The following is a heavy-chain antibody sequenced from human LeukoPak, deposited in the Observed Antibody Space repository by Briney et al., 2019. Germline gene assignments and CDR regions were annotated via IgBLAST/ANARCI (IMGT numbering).Heavy chain of an antibody. V-gene: IGHV4-61*02. CDR1: GGSISSGSYY. CDR2: IYTSGST. CDR3: ARQQLKTMASFDY. Sequence: SETLSLTCTVSGGSISSGSYYWSWIRQPAGKGLEWIGRIYTSGSTNYNPSLKSRVTISVDMSKNQFSLKLSSVTAADTAVYYCARQQLKTMASFDYWGQGALVTVSS. D-gene: IGHD4/OR15-4a*01. J-gene: IGHJ4*02.